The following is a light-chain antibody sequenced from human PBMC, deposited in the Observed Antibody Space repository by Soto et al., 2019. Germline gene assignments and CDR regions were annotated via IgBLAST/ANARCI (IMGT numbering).Light chain of an antibody. Sequence: LTQSPGTLSLSPGERATLSCRTSQSISSSFIAWYQQKPGQTPRLLIYGASSRATGIPDRFSGSVSGTDFTPTIDRLEPEDFAVSYCQQYGTSPYTFGQGTKLEVK. CDR1: QSISSSF. CDR3: QQYGTSPYT. CDR2: GAS. J-gene: IGKJ2*01. V-gene: IGKV3-20*01.